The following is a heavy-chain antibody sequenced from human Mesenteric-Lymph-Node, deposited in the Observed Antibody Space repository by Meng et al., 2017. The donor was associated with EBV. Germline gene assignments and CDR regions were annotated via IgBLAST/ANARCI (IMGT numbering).Heavy chain of an antibody. CDR2: IIPIFGTA. CDR1: GGTFSSYA. V-gene: IGHV1-69*01. Sequence: QVQLVQSGAGVKKPGSSVKVSCKASGGTFSSYAISWVRQAPGQGLEWMGDIIPIFGTANYAQKFQGRVTITADESTSTAYMEMSSLRSEDTAVYYCATTTVARFRDFDYWGQGTLVTVSS. D-gene: IGHD4-23*01. CDR3: ATTTVARFRDFDY. J-gene: IGHJ4*02.